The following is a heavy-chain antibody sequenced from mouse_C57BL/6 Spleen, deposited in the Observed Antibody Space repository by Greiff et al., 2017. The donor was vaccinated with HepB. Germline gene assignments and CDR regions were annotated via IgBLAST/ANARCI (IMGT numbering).Heavy chain of an antibody. CDR3: ARGLTGTFDY. J-gene: IGHJ2*01. CDR2: IDPSDSYT. Sequence: QVQLQQPGAELVKPGASVKLSCKASGYTFTSYWMQWVKQRPGQGLEWIGEIDPSDSYTNYNQKFKGKATLAVDTSSSTAYMQLSSLTSEDSAVYYCARGLTGTFDYWGQGTTLTVSS. V-gene: IGHV1-50*01. D-gene: IGHD4-1*01. CDR1: GYTFTSYW.